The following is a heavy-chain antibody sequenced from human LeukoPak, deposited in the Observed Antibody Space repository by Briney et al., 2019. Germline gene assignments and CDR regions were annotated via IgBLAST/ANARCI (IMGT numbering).Heavy chain of an antibody. CDR3: ARGHSLVDY. V-gene: IGHV3-48*01. CDR1: GFTFSSYS. J-gene: IGHJ4*02. D-gene: IGHD5-18*01. Sequence: PGGSLRLSCAASGFTFSSYSMNWVRQAPGKGLEWVSYISSSSSTIYYADSVKGRFTISRDNAKNSLYLQMNSLRAEDTAVYYCARGHSLVDYWGQGTLVTVSS. CDR2: ISSSSSTI.